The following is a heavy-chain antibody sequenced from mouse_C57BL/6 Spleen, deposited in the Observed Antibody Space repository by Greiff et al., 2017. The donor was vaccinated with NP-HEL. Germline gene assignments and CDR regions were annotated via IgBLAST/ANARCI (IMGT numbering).Heavy chain of an antibody. CDR2: IDPSDSYT. J-gene: IGHJ3*01. Sequence: QVQLQQPGAELVMPGASVKLSCKASGYTFTSYWMHWVKQRPGQGLEWIGEIDPSDSYTNYNQKFKGKSTLTVDKSSSTAYMQLSSLTPEDSAVYYCARRGDLPWFAYWGQGTLVTVSA. CDR3: ARRGDLPWFAY. CDR1: GYTFTSYW. D-gene: IGHD2-1*01. V-gene: IGHV1-69*01.